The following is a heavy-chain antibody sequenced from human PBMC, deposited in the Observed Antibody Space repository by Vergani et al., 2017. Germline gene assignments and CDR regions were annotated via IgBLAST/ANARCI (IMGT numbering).Heavy chain of an antibody. CDR3: ARQGGYYDSSGYRDAFDI. Sequence: EVQLVPSGAEVKKPGESLKISCKGSGYSFTSYWIGWVRQMPGKGLEWMGIIYPGDSDTRYSPSFQGQVTISADKSISTAYLQWSSLKASDTAMYYCARQGGYYDSSGYRDAFDIWGQGTLVTVSS. J-gene: IGHJ3*02. CDR1: GYSFTSYW. V-gene: IGHV5-51*01. D-gene: IGHD3-22*01. CDR2: IYPGDSDT.